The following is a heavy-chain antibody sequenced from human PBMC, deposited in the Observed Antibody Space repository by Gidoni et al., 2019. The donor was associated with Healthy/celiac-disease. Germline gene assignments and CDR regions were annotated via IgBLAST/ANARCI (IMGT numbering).Heavy chain of an antibody. V-gene: IGHV1-3*01. CDR3: ARDGPPDYYDSSGYYSY. CDR2: INGVNGNT. J-gene: IGHJ4*02. D-gene: IGHD3-22*01. Sequence: VQLVQSGGEVKNTSASVKVSCHASGCTLTSHAMHVVRQAPGQRLEWMGWINGVNGNTKYAPKFQGRVTMNRDTSASTAYMELSSLRSEDTAVYYCARDGPPDYYDSSGYYSYWGQGTLVTVSS. CDR1: GCTLTSHA.